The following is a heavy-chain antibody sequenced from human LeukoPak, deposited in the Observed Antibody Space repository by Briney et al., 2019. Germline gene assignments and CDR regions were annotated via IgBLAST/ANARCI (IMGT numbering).Heavy chain of an antibody. D-gene: IGHD3-22*01. J-gene: IGHJ4*02. CDR2: ISSSSSYI. CDR3: ARGDSSGYVCDY. CDR1: GFTFSSYS. Sequence: GGSLRLSCAASGFTFSSYSMNWVRQAPGKGLEWVSSISSSSSYIYYADSVKGRFTISRDNAKNSLYVQMDSLRAEDTAVYYCARGDSSGYVCDYWGQGTLVTVSS. V-gene: IGHV3-21*06.